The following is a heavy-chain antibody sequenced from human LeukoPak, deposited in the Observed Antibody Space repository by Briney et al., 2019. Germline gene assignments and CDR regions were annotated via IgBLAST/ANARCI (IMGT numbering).Heavy chain of an antibody. J-gene: IGHJ4*02. Sequence: GGSLRLSCAASGFTFDDYTMHWVRQAPGKGLEWVSLISWDGGSTYYADSVKGRFTISRDNSKNSLYLQMNSLRTEDTALYYCAKARSRVALDTAMAYFDYWGQGTLVTVSS. CDR3: AKARSRVALDTAMAYFDY. CDR2: ISWDGGST. D-gene: IGHD5-18*01. CDR1: GFTFDDYT. V-gene: IGHV3-43*01.